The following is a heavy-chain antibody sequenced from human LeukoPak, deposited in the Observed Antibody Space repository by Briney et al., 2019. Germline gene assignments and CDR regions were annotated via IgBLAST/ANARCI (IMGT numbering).Heavy chain of an antibody. J-gene: IGHJ4*02. V-gene: IGHV5-51*01. CDR1: GYSFINFW. Sequence: GESLKISCKASGYSFINFWIAWVRQMPGKGPEGMGIIYPEDSDTRYSPSFQGQVTISADKSINTAFLQWSSLEASDTAMYYCARSLVVVPAKFDYWGQGTLVTVSS. CDR3: ARSLVVVPAKFDY. D-gene: IGHD2-2*01. CDR2: IYPEDSDT.